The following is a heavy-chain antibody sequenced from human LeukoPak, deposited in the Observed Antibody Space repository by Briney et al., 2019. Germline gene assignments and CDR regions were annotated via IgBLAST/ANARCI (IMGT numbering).Heavy chain of an antibody. Sequence: PGGSLRLSCAASGFIFSSYGMSWVRQAPGKGLEWVSGISGSGGSTYYADSVKARFTISRDKSKNSLYLQMNSLSTDDTALYCCAKNEGWWLPDSWGQGTLVTVSS. CDR3: AKNEGWWLPDS. J-gene: IGHJ4*02. V-gene: IGHV3-23*01. CDR2: ISGSGGST. CDR1: GFIFSSYG. D-gene: IGHD5-12*01.